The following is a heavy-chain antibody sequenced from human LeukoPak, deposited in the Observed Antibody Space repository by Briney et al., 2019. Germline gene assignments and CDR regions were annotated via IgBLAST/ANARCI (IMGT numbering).Heavy chain of an antibody. V-gene: IGHV3-21*01. Sequence: PGGSLRLSCAASRFTFSSYNMNWVRQAPGKGLEWVSSISSSTSHIYYADSVTGRFTISRDNAKNSLCLQMNSLRAENTAVYYCARWPIAAAPPVYYFDYWGQGTLVTVSS. CDR2: ISSSTSHI. D-gene: IGHD6-13*01. CDR3: ARWPIAAAPPVYYFDY. CDR1: RFTFSSYN. J-gene: IGHJ4*02.